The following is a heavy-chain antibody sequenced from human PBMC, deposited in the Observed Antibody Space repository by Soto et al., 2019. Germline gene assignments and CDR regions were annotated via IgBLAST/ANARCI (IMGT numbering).Heavy chain of an antibody. J-gene: IGHJ4*02. CDR2: ISHDERIK. CDR3: ATRLEGASSDLLDY. V-gene: IGHV3-30*03. D-gene: IGHD3-22*01. CDR1: GFTFSDYV. Sequence: QVQLVESGGGVVQPGRSLRLSCAASGFTFSDYVMHWVRQVPGKGLEWVAIISHDERIKYNADSVKGRFTISRHTSTNMLYLQMDTLPPAAPALSYFATRLEGASSDLLDYWGQGTLVTVSS.